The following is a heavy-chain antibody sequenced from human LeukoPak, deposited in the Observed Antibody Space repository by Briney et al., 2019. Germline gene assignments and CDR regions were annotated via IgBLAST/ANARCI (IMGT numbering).Heavy chain of an antibody. CDR2: IKHSGIT. CDR3: GRGGRSLVAAQFDL. D-gene: IGHD2-15*01. CDR1: GGSFRGSY. V-gene: IGHV4-34*01. J-gene: IGHJ2*01. Sequence: PQSLSPTCALYGGSFRGSYWSWIPQTPGKGLEWMGGIKHSGITNYNPSLKSRVTISADSSKNQFSLKLSSVTAACTAVYYCGRGGRSLVAAQFDLWGRGTLVTVSS.